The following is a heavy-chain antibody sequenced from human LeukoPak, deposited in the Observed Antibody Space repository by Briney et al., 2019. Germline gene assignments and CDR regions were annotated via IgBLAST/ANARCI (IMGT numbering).Heavy chain of an antibody. CDR3: ARGDYYDSSPHY. V-gene: IGHV3-21*01. D-gene: IGHD3-22*01. CDR2: ISGGSSYI. J-gene: IGHJ1*01. Sequence: GGSLRLSCAASGFTFSNYIMNWVRRAPGKGLEWVASISGGSSYIFHADSVKGRFTISRDNSKNSVFLQMNSLRVDDTALYYCARGDYYDSSPHYWGQGTLVIVSS. CDR1: GFTFSNYI.